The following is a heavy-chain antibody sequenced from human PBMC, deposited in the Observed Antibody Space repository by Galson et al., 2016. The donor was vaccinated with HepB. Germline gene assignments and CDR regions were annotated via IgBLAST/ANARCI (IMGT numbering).Heavy chain of an antibody. Sequence: SETLSLTCTVSGGSVSSGSYYWSWIRQPPGKGLEWIGYIYYSGSTNYNPSLKSRVTISVDTSKNQFSLKLSSVTAADTAVYCCARVSSGDFWSGSKYYFDYWGQGTLVTVSS. CDR2: IYYSGST. J-gene: IGHJ4*02. CDR3: ARVSSGDFWSGSKYYFDY. V-gene: IGHV4-61*01. CDR1: GGSVSSGSYY. D-gene: IGHD3-3*01.